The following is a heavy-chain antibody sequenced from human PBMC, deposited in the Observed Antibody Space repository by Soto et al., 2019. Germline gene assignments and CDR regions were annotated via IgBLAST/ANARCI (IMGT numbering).Heavy chain of an antibody. CDR1: GYTFTGYY. J-gene: IGHJ5*02. D-gene: IGHD3-10*01. V-gene: IGHV1-2*02. CDR2: INPNSGGT. CDR3: ARDLRITMVRGVPNWFDP. Sequence: SCKASGYTFTGYYMHWVRQAPGQGLEWMGWINPNSGGTNYAQKFQGRVTMTRDTSISTAYMELSRLRSDDTAVYYCARDLRITMVRGVPNWFDPWGQGTLVTVSS.